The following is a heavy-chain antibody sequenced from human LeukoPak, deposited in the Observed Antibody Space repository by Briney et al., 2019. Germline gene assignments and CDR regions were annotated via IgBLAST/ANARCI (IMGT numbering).Heavy chain of an antibody. CDR1: GFTFDDYA. CDR3: GKDIRPGGLYGGNGGIDY. CDR2: ISWNSGTI. D-gene: IGHD4-23*01. Sequence: PGRSLRLSCAASGFTFDDYAMHWVRQAPGKGPERVSGISWNSGTIGYADSVKGRFTISRDNAKTSLYLEMNSLRAEDTAFYYCGKDIRPGGLYGGNGGIDYWGPGTLVTVSS. V-gene: IGHV3-9*01. J-gene: IGHJ4*02.